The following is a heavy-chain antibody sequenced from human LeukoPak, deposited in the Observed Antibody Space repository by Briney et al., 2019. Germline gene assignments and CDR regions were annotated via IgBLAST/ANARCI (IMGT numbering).Heavy chain of an antibody. V-gene: IGHV3-23*01. CDR2: INGRGDNT. D-gene: IGHD3-22*01. CDR3: AKDSSSYDWGYMDV. Sequence: AGGSLRLSCAASGVIISSYAMSWVRQAPGKGLEWVSAINGRGDNTYYADFVKGRFTISRDNSKNTLYLEMNSLRAEDTAVYYCAKDSSSYDWGYMDVWGKGTTVTISS. J-gene: IGHJ6*03. CDR1: GVIISSYA.